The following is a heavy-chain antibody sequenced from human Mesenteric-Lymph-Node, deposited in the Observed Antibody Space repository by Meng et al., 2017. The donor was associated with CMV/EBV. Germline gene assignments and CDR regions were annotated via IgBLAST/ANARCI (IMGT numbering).Heavy chain of an antibody. J-gene: IGHJ4*02. CDR1: GGSFSGYY. D-gene: IGHD4-23*01. Sequence: QVQQQPWGAGLLKPSETRALTCAVYGGSFSGYYWSWIRQPPGKGLEWIGEINHSGSTNYNPSLKSRVTISVDTSKNQFSLKLSSVTAADTAVYYCARHQRWLKSEGGFNYWGQGTLVTVSS. CDR2: INHSGST. CDR3: ARHQRWLKSEGGFNY. V-gene: IGHV4-34*01.